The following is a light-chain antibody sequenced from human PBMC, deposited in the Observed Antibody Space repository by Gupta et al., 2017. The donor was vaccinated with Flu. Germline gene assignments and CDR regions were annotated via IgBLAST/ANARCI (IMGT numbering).Light chain of an antibody. J-gene: IGKJ2*03. CDR3: QQRGS. CDR2: DAS. CDR1: QSITNP. V-gene: IGKV1-39*01. Sequence: DIQMTQSPSSLSASVGDRVTITCRASQSITNPLNWYQHKPGKAPKLLIYDASNLQSGVPSRFXGSXSGADFXLIINSLQTEDFETYYCQQRGSFGXGTKLKIK.